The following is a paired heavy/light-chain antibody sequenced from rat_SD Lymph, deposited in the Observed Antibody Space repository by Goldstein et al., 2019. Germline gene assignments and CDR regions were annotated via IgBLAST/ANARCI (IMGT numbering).Light chain of an antibody. Sequence: DVVLTQTPVAQPVTLGDQASISCRSSQSLVHSNGNTYLEWYLQKPGQSPQLLIYKVSNRFSGVPDRFIGSGSGSDFTLKISRVEPEDLGVYYCFQATHDPPTFGSGTKLEIK. V-gene: IGKV1S23*01. CDR2: KVS. CDR1: QSLVHSNGNTY. J-gene: IGKJ5*01. CDR3: FQATHDPPT.
Heavy chain of an antibody. CDR3: AREPVYYYSSYIYRYWYFDF. D-gene: IGHD1-2*01. J-gene: IGHJ1*01. CDR1: GYTFTSYD. CDR2: INTGSGGT. V-gene: IGHV1-57*01. Sequence: QVQLQQSGAELAKPGSSVKISCKASGYTFTSYDISWIKQTTGQGLEYIGYINTGSGGTYYNEKFKGKATLTVDKSSSTAFMQLSSLTPEDTAVYYCAREPVYYYSSYIYRYWYFDFWGPGTMVTVSS.